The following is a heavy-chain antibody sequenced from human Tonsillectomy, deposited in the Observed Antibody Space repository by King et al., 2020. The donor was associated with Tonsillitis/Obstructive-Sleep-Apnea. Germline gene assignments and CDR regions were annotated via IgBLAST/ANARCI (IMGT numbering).Heavy chain of an antibody. CDR3: ARHRGYCSSTSCKYNWFYP. V-gene: IGHV4-39*01. CDR1: GGSISSSSYY. D-gene: IGHD2-2*01. CDR2: IDYSGST. Sequence: LQLQESGPGLVKPSETLSLTCTVSGGSISSSSYYWGWVRQPPGKGLEWIGSIDYSGSTYQNPSLKSRFTISADTSKNQSTLKLNSVTAADTAVYYCARHRGYCSSTSCKYNWFYPWGQGTLVTVSS. J-gene: IGHJ5*02.